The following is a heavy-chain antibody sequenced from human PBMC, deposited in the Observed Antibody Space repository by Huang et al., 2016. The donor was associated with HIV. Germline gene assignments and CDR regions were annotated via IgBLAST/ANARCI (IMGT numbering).Heavy chain of an antibody. V-gene: IGHV1-24*01. D-gene: IGHD3-9*01. J-gene: IGHJ4*02. CDR1: EYTLTELS. CDR2: FDPEIGET. Sequence: QVQLVQSRAEVKKPGASVKVSCKVPEYTLTELSIHWVRQPPGKGLEWMGGFDPEIGETIYAQKFQGRVTMTEDTSTGPAFMELSGLRPEDTAVYYCATGFDVFFDFWGQGTLVTVSS. CDR3: ATGFDVFFDF.